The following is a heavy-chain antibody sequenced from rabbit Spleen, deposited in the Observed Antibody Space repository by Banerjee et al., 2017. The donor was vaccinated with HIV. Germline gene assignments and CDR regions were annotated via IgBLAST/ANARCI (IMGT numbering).Heavy chain of an antibody. CDR1: GLDFSGDSY. J-gene: IGHJ6*01. D-gene: IGHD8-1*01. V-gene: IGHV1S40*01. CDR2: IDAVGRGST. Sequence: QSLEESGGGLVKPGASLTLTCKASGLDFSGDSYDSYMCWVRQAPGKGLEWIGCIDAVGRGSTYYATWAKGRFTVSRTSSTTVTLQMTSLTAADTATYFCARDSGTSFSTYGMDLWGQGTLVTVS. CDR3: ARDSGTSFSTYGMDL.